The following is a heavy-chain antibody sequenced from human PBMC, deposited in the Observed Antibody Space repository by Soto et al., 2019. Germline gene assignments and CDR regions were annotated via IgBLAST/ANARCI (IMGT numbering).Heavy chain of an antibody. V-gene: IGHV3-23*01. J-gene: IGHJ5*01. CDR2: INSDGAT. Sequence: RRLSCAASGFTFSDYAMSWVRQAPGKGLEWVSVINSDGATYYADSVQGRFSISRDNSKSILCLQMNSLSVEDTAIYYCASRPRGSVAGTLDSWGQGSLLTLSS. D-gene: IGHD6-19*01. CDR1: GFTFSDYA. CDR3: ASRPRGSVAGTLDS.